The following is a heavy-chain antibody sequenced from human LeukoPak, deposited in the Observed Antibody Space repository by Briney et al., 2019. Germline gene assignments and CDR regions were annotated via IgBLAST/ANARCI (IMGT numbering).Heavy chain of an antibody. CDR3: AREVAAAGSHFDY. V-gene: IGHV4-39*07. CDR1: GGSISGSSYY. CDR2: VYYSGST. D-gene: IGHD6-13*01. J-gene: IGHJ4*02. Sequence: SETLSLTCTVSGGSISGSSYYWGWIRQPPGKGPEWIGSVYYSGSTYYNPSLKSRVTISVDTPKNQFSLTLSSVTAADTAVYYCAREVAAAGSHFDYWGQGSLVTVSS.